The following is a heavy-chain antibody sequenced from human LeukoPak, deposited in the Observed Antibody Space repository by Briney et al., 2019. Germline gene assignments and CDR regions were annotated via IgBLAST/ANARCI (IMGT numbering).Heavy chain of an antibody. CDR3: ARTHQLLYYPYYYYMDV. J-gene: IGHJ6*03. Sequence: GGSLRLSCTASGFTFSNYEMDWVRQAPGKGLEWISYITGNSGTRFYADSVKGRFTISRDNAKNSMYLQMSSLRAEDTAVYYCARTHQLLYYPYYYYMDVWGKGTTVTVSS. CDR2: ITGNSGTR. D-gene: IGHD2-2*02. V-gene: IGHV3-48*03. CDR1: GFTFSNYE.